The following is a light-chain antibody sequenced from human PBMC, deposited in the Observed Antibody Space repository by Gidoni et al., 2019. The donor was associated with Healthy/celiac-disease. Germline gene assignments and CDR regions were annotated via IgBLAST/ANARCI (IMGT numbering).Light chain of an antibody. Sequence: EIVLTQSPGTLSLSPGERATLSCRASQSVSSSYLAWYQQKPGQAPRLLIYGASSRATGLPDRFSGSGSVTDFTLTIIRLEPEDFAVYYCQQYGSSLSITFGQXTRLEIK. V-gene: IGKV3-20*01. CDR2: GAS. J-gene: IGKJ5*01. CDR3: QQYGSSLSIT. CDR1: QSVSSSY.